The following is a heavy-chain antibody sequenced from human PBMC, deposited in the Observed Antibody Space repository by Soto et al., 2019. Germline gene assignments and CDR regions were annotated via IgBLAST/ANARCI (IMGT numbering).Heavy chain of an antibody. J-gene: IGHJ3*02. V-gene: IGHV1-69*01. CDR2: IIPIFGTA. Sequence: QVQLVQSGAEVKKPGSSVKVSCKASGGTFSSYAISWVRQAPGQGLERMGGIIPIFGTANYAQKFKGRVTITADESTSTTYMELSSLRSEDTAVYYSARDLPYYDSSGLLPQIHMPDIWGQGTMVTVSS. CDR3: ARDLPYYDSSGLLPQIHMPDI. CDR1: GGTFSSYA. D-gene: IGHD3-22*01.